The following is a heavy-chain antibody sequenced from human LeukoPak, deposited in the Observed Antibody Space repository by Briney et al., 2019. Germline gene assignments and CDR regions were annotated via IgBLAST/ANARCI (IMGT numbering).Heavy chain of an antibody. V-gene: IGHV3-23*01. D-gene: IGHD3-10*01. CDR1: GFTFSSYA. Sequence: PGGSLRLSCAASGFTFSSYAMSWVRQAPGKGLEWVSAISGSGGSTYYADSVKGRFTISRDNSKNTLYLQMNSLRAEDTAVYYCAKAMVEFYHYYMDVWGKGTTVTVSS. CDR2: ISGSGGST. J-gene: IGHJ6*03. CDR3: AKAMVEFYHYYMDV.